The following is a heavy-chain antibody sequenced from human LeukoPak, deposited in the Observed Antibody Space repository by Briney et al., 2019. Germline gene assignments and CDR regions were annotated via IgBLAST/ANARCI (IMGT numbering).Heavy chain of an antibody. CDR3: ARVGQLWAHDY. CDR1: GFTFSSYE. D-gene: IGHD5-18*01. CDR2: ISSSGSTI. J-gene: IGHJ4*02. V-gene: IGHV3-48*03. Sequence: GGSLRLSCAASGFTFSSYEMNWVRQAPGKGLECVSYISSSGSTIYYADSVKGRFTISRDNAKNSLYLQMNSLRAEDTAVYYCARVGQLWAHDYWGQGTLVTVSS.